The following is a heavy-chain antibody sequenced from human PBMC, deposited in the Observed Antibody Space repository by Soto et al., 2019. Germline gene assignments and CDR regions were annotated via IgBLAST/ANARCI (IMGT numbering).Heavy chain of an antibody. CDR2: IKDDGSSI. V-gene: IGHV3-74*01. CDR3: VRTPYYNGMDV. J-gene: IGHJ6*02. Sequence: EVQLVESGGGLVQPGGSLRLSCAASGFTFSNYWMHWVRQGPGKGLVWLSHIKDDGSSISYADSVKGRITISRDNGKNRRNRERHVRRADDTVVYYWVRTPYYNGMDVWAKGPRSPSP. CDR1: GFTFSNYW.